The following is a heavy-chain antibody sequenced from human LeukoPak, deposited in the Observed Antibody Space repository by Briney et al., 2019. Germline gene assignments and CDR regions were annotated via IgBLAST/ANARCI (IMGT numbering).Heavy chain of an antibody. CDR2: IWYDGSNK. CDR1: GFTFSSYG. CDR3: AKDLGYSGYDPLGL. D-gene: IGHD5-12*01. Sequence: GGSLRLSCAASGFTFSSYGMHWVRQAPGKGLEWVAFIWYDGSNKYYADSVKGRFTISRDNSKNTLYLQMNSLRAEDTAVYYCAKDLGYSGYDPLGLWGQGTLVTVSS. J-gene: IGHJ4*02. V-gene: IGHV3-30*02.